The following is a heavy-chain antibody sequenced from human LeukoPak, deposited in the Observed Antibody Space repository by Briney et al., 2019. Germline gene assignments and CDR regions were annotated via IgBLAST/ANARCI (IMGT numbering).Heavy chain of an antibody. CDR3: AKGWMFGELLNC. CDR2: ISGSGGST. J-gene: IGHJ4*02. CDR1: GFTFSSYA. Sequence: GGSLRLSCAASGFTFSSYAMSWVRQAPGKGLEWVSAISGSGGSTYYADSVKGRFTISRGNSKNTLYLQMNSLRAEDTAVYYCAKGWMFGELLNCWGQGTLVTVSS. D-gene: IGHD3-10*02. V-gene: IGHV3-23*01.